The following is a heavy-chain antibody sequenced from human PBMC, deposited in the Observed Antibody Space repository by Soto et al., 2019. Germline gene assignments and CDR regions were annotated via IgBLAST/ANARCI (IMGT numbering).Heavy chain of an antibody. CDR3: ARRKTSVCSFDY. CDR1: GFTFSSYV. Sequence: GGSLRLSCAASGFTFSSYVMHWVRQAPGKGLEWVAVIWYDGSNKYYGDSVKGRFTISRDNSKNTLYLQMNSLRAEDTAVYYCARRKTSVCSFDYWGQGTRITLSS. D-gene: IGHD3-10*02. J-gene: IGHJ4*02. CDR2: IWYDGSNK. V-gene: IGHV3-33*01.